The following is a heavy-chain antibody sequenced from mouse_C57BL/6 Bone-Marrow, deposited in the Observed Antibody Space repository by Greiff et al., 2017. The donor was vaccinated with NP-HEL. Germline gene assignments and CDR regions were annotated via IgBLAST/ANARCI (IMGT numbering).Heavy chain of an antibody. Sequence: VQLQQSGPELVKPGASVKIPCKASGYTFTDYNMDWVKQSHGKSLEWIGDINPNNGGTIYNQKFKGKATLTVDKSSSTDYMELRSLTSEDTAVYYCARWYYYGSSSWYFDVWGTGTTVTVSS. CDR1: GYTFTDYN. J-gene: IGHJ1*03. CDR2: INPNNGGT. V-gene: IGHV1-18*01. D-gene: IGHD1-1*01. CDR3: ARWYYYGSSSWYFDV.